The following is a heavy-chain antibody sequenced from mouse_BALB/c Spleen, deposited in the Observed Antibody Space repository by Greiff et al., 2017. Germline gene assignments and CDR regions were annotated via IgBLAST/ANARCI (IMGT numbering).Heavy chain of an antibody. J-gene: IGHJ4*01. D-gene: IGHD2-2*01. V-gene: IGHV1-9*01. Sequence: VQLQQSGAELMKPGASVKISCKATGYTFSSYWIAWVKQRPGHGLEWIGEILPGSGSTNYNEKFKGKATFTADTSSNTAYMQLSSLTSEDSAVYYCASFYGFYAMDYWGQGTSVTVSS. CDR2: ILPGSGST. CDR1: GYTFSSYW. CDR3: ASFYGFYAMDY.